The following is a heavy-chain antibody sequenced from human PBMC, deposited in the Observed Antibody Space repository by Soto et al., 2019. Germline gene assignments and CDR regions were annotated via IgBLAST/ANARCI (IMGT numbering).Heavy chain of an antibody. V-gene: IGHV5-51*01. CDR2: FYSGDSDT. CDR1: GYSFANYC. Sequence: VESLKISCKGSGYSFANYCIAWVRQMPGKGLEWMGIFYSGDSDTRYSPSFQGQVVISGDKSINTAYLQWTSLKASDTAMYYCARGSSGFYDYWGKGTLVTVSS. D-gene: IGHD6-19*01. CDR3: ARGSSGFYDY. J-gene: IGHJ4*02.